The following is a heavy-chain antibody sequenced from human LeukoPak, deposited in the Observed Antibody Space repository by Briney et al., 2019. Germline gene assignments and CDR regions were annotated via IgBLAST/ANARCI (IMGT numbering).Heavy chain of an antibody. Sequence: SETLSLTRTVSGGSISTYYWSWIRQPPGKGLEWIGYIYYSGNTNYNPSLKSRVTISVDTSKNQFSLKLSSVTAADTAVYYCAREDPQTTVPEGMDVWGQGTTVTVSS. J-gene: IGHJ6*02. CDR2: IYYSGNT. CDR3: AREDPQTTVPEGMDV. V-gene: IGHV4-59*01. CDR1: GGSISTYY. D-gene: IGHD4-17*01.